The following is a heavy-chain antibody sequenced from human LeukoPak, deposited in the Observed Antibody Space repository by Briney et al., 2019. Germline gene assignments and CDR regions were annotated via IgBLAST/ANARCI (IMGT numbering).Heavy chain of an antibody. D-gene: IGHD4-17*01. CDR3: ARWKYVDYERTFDY. CDR1: GFIFSDYA. J-gene: IGHJ4*02. Sequence: GSLRLSCAASGFIFSDYAMSWIRQPPGKGLEWIGYIYYSGSTYYNPSLKSRVTISVGTSKNRFSLKLTSATAADTAIYYCARWKYVDYERTFDYWGQGALVTVSS. V-gene: IGHV4-59*01. CDR2: IYYSGST.